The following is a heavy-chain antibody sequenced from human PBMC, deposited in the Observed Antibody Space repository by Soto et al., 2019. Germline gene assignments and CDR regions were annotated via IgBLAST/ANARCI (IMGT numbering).Heavy chain of an antibody. CDR2: INPSGGST. J-gene: IGHJ4*02. V-gene: IGHV1-46*01. D-gene: IGHD2-2*01. CDR1: GYTFTSYY. CDR3: ARGRKGYCSSTSCPFDY. Sequence: ASVKVSCKASGYTFTSYYMHWVRQAPGQGLEWMGIINPSGGSTSYAQKFQGRVTMTRDTSTSTVYMELSSLRSEDTAVYYCARGRKGYCSSTSCPFDYWGQGTLVTVSS.